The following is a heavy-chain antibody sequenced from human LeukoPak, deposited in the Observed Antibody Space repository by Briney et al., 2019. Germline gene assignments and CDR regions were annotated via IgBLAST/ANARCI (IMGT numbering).Heavy chain of an antibody. CDR3: AGDPVEGGLDY. CDR2: IGTGGTT. CDR1: GFSLSVYS. D-gene: IGHD2-15*01. J-gene: IGHJ4*02. V-gene: IGHV3-69-1*01. Sequence: PGGSLRLSCSVSGFSLSVYSMDWVRQAPGQGLEWISYIGTGGTTYYADSVLGRFTVSRDNAKKSVYLQMNSLTVDDTAVYYCAGDPVEGGLDYWGQGTLVTVSS.